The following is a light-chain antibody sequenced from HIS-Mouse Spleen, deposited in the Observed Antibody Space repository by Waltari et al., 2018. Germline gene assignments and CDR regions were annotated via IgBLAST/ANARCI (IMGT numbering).Light chain of an antibody. CDR1: QGISSA. V-gene: IGKV1-13*02. J-gene: IGKJ4*01. Sequence: AIQLTQSPSSLSASVGDRVTITCRASQGISSALAWYKQKPGKAPKLLNYDASSLESGVPSRFSGSGSGTDFTLTISSLQPEDFATYYCQQFNSYPYSTFGGGTKVEIK. CDR2: DAS. CDR3: QQFNSYPYST.